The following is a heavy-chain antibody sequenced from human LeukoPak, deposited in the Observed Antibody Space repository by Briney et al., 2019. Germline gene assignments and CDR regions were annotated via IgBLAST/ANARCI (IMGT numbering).Heavy chain of an antibody. CDR2: ISGSGGST. V-gene: IGHV3-23*01. CDR3: AKTLYGTRLFDY. CDR1: GFTFSSYW. D-gene: IGHD2-8*01. Sequence: GGSLRLSCAASGFTFSSYWMSWVRQAPGKGLEWVSAISGSGGSTYYADSVKGRFTISRDNSKNTLYLQMNSLRAEDTAVYYCAKTLYGTRLFDYWGQGTLVTVSS. J-gene: IGHJ4*02.